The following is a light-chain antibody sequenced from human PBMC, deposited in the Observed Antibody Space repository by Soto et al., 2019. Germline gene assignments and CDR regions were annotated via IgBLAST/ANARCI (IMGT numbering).Light chain of an antibody. CDR2: DVA. Sequence: QSALTQPRSVSGSPGQSVTVSCTGSSSDVGGYNYVSWYQQHPGKAPKLLISDVANRASGVPDLFSGSKSGNTASLTISGLQPDEEAEYFCCSYTSSRAYVFGIGTKLTVL. V-gene: IGLV2-11*01. J-gene: IGLJ1*01. CDR3: CSYTSSRAYV. CDR1: SSDVGGYNY.